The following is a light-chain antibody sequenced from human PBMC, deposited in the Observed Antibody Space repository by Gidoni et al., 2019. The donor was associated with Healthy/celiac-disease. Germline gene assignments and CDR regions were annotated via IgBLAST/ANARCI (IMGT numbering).Light chain of an antibody. CDR2: KAS. CDR1: QSISRW. J-gene: IGKJ1*01. V-gene: IGKV1-5*03. CDR3: QQYNSYSMT. Sequence: DIQMTQSPSTLSASVGDRVTITCRASQSISRWLAGYQQKTGKAPKLLIYKASSLESGVPSRFCRSGSGTEFTLTISRLQPEDFATYYCQQYNSYSMTFGQGTKVEIK.